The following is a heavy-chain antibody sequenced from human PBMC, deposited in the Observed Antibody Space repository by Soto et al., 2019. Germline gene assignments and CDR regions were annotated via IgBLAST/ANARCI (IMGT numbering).Heavy chain of an antibody. D-gene: IGHD6-13*01. CDR1: GFTFSSYW. CDR3: ARVRYSTSSDYYYGMDV. Sequence: GGSLRLSCAASGFTFSSYWMSWVRQAPGKGPEWVASIKEDGSEKYYVDSVKGRFTISRDNAKNLLYLQMNSLRAEDTAVYFCARVRYSTSSDYYYGMDVWGQGTTVTVSS. V-gene: IGHV3-7*01. CDR2: IKEDGSEK. J-gene: IGHJ6*02.